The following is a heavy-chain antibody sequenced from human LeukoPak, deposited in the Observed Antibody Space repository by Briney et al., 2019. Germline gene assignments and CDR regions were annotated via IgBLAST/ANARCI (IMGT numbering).Heavy chain of an antibody. J-gene: IGHJ4*02. CDR3: ARVGGYYFAPDY. D-gene: IGHD2-15*01. Sequence: GASVKVSCKASGYTFSSYGISGVRQAPGQGLEWMGWISVYNGNTNYAQKVQGRVTMTTDTSTSTAYIDLRSLRSDDTAVYYCARVGGYYFAPDYWGQGTLVTVSS. CDR1: GYTFSSYG. V-gene: IGHV1-18*01. CDR2: ISVYNGNT.